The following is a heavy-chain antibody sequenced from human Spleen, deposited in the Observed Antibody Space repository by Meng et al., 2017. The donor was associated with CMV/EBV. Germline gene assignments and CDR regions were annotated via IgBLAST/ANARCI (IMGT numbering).Heavy chain of an antibody. Sequence: SQTLSLTCGVSGGSLDTYTWNWIRQPPGKGLEWVGYIYSSGSTNYNPSLGSRVTISVDTSKNQFSLKLRSLTAADTAVYYCAKGDQLIDPWGLGTLVTVSS. CDR2: IYSSGST. J-gene: IGHJ5*02. D-gene: IGHD3-22*01. CDR1: GGSLDTYT. V-gene: IGHV4-59*01. CDR3: AKGDQLIDP.